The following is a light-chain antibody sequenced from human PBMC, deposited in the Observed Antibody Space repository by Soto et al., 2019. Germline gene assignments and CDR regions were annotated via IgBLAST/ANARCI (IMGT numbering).Light chain of an antibody. V-gene: IGKV1-5*01. CDR1: QSINGR. CDR2: DVS. CDR3: QQYKIYPYT. J-gene: IGKJ2*01. Sequence: DIQMTQSPSTLSASIGDRVTITCRASQSINGRLAWYQQKPGRPPKLLIYDVSILESGVPSRFSGSGSGTDFTLTISSLRPDDFATFYSQQYKIYPYTFGQGTRLDIQ.